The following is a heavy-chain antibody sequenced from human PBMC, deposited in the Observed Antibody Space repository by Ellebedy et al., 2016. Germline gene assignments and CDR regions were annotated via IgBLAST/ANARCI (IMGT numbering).Heavy chain of an antibody. CDR2: ISWNSGSI. J-gene: IGHJ6*03. CDR1: GFTFADYA. CDR3: AKGYYYYMDV. V-gene: IGHV3-9*01. Sequence: GGSLRLXXAAFGFTFADYAMHWVRQAPGKGLEWVSGISWNSGSIGYADSVKGRFTISRDNAKNSLYLQMNSLRAEDTALYYCAKGYYYYMDVWGKGTTVTVSS.